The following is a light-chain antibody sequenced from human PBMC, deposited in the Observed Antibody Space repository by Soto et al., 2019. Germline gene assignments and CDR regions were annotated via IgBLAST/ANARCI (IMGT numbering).Light chain of an antibody. Sequence: QLVLTQSPSASASLGASVKLTCTLSSGHSSYAIAWHQQQPEKGPRYLMKINSDGSHSKGDGIPDRFSGSSSGAERYLTISSLQSEDEADYSCQTWGTGIVVFGGGTKLTVL. CDR2: INSDGSH. CDR3: QTWGTGIVV. CDR1: SGHSSYA. J-gene: IGLJ2*01. V-gene: IGLV4-69*01.